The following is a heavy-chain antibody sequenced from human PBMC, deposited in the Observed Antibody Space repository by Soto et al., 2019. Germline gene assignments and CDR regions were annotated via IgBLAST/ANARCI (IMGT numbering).Heavy chain of an antibody. Sequence: PVEAASKASGGTISSYAITWVHQAPGQGLEWRGGIIPMVRTAKDAQKLQGRVTITAAESTSTAYMELSSLRSEATAVYYCARDRGRGSYRNSPNYGMDVWGQGTTVTVSS. V-gene: IGHV1-69*13. D-gene: IGHD3-16*02. CDR3: ARDRGRGSYRNSPNYGMDV. CDR1: GGTISSYA. CDR2: IIPMVRTA. J-gene: IGHJ6*02.